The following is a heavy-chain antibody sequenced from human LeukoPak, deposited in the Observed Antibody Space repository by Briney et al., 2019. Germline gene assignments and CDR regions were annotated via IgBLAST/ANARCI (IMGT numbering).Heavy chain of an antibody. J-gene: IGHJ4*02. CDR2: ISGSGGST. CDR3: AKAVSGSYSSDY. V-gene: IGHV3-23*01. Sequence: PGGSLRLSCAASGFTFSSYAMSWVRQAPGKGLEWVSGISGSGGSTYYADSVKGRLTISRDDSKNTLYLQMNSLRGEDTAVYYCAKAVSGSYSSDYWGQGTLVTVSS. CDR1: GFTFSSYA. D-gene: IGHD1-26*01.